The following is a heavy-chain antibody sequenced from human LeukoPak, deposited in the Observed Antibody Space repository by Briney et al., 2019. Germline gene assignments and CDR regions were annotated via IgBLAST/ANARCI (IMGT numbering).Heavy chain of an antibody. CDR2: ISYNGAST. CDR3: ARRTGGTKDY. J-gene: IGHJ4*02. CDR1: GFTFGDVI. D-gene: IGHD7-27*01. Sequence: GGALRLSCVASGFTFGDVIMSWVRQAPGKGLEWVSAISYNGASTDYADSVKGRFAISRDNSKNTLYLQMNSLRAEDTAVYYCARRTGGTKDYWGQGTQVTVS. V-gene: IGHV3-23*01.